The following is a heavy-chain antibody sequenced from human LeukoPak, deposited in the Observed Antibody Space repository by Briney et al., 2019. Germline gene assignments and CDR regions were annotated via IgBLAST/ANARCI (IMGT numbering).Heavy chain of an antibody. Sequence: GGSLRLSCAASGFTFSSYAMSWVRQAPGKGLEWVSAIRGSGGSTYYADSVKGWFTISRDNSKNTLYLQMNSLRAEDTAVYYCARSKVAGTVGMDVWGQGTTVTVSS. CDR2: IRGSGGST. CDR3: ARSKVAGTVGMDV. J-gene: IGHJ6*02. D-gene: IGHD6-19*01. CDR1: GFTFSSYA. V-gene: IGHV3-23*01.